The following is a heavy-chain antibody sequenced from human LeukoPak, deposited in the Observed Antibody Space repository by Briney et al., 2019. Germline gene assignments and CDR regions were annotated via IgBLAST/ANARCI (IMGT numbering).Heavy chain of an antibody. CDR1: GFTFSSYA. Sequence: GRSLRLSCAASGFTFSSYAMSWVRQAPGKGLEWVSAISGSGGSTYYTDSVKGRFTISRDNSKSTLYLQMNSLRAEDTAVYYCAKEQNSKGYFDYCGQGTLVTVSS. CDR3: AKEQNSKGYFDY. CDR2: ISGSGGST. D-gene: IGHD4-23*01. V-gene: IGHV3-23*01. J-gene: IGHJ4*02.